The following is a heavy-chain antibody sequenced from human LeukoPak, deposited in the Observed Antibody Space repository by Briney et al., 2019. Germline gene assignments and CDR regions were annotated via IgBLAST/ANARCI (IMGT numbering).Heavy chain of an antibody. CDR1: GFTVSSNY. CDR3: ARAYGSGWYVYFDY. Sequence: GGSLRLSCAASGFTVSSNYMSWVRQAPGKGLEWVSVIYSGGSTYYADSVKGRFNISRDNSKNTLYLQMNSLRAEDTAVYYCARAYGSGWYVYFDYWGQGTLVTVSS. CDR2: IYSGGST. V-gene: IGHV3-66*01. D-gene: IGHD6-19*01. J-gene: IGHJ4*02.